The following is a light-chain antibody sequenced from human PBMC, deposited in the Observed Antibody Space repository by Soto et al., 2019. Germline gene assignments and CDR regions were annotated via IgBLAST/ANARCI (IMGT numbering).Light chain of an antibody. CDR2: RAS. J-gene: IGKJ3*01. CDR3: QQRSTWPFT. V-gene: IGKV3-11*01. CDR1: QSVSRY. Sequence: ESALTQSPATLSLSPGASSTLSCMAIQSVSRYLAWYEQRAGQAPRLLIHRASNRANGIPARFSGSASGTDFTLTISSLEPEDFELYYCQQRSTWPFTFGPGTKVDIK.